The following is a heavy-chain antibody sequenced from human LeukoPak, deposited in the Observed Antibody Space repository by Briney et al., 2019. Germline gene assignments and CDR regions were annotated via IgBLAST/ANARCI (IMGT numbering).Heavy chain of an antibody. V-gene: IGHV3-53*01. CDR1: GFTVSTYY. CDR2: LYHGGST. J-gene: IGHJ4*02. CDR3: ASDPPGDYGRGF. Sequence: PGGSLRLSCAASGFTVSTYYMSWVRQAPGKGLEWVSVLYHGGSTYYADSVKGRFTISRDNSNNTLYLQMNRLRVKDTAVYYCASDPPGDYGRGFWGQGALVTVSS. D-gene: IGHD4-17*01.